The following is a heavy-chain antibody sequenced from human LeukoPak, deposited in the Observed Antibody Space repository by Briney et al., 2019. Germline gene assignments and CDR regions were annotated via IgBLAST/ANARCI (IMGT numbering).Heavy chain of an antibody. J-gene: IGHJ4*02. D-gene: IGHD1-26*01. CDR2: IKSNRDGGTT. CDR3: TTDRKWGTYS. V-gene: IGHV3-15*01. CDR1: GYMFSNAY. Sequence: GGSLRLSCEISGYMFSNAYLHWVRQAPGKGLEWVGRIKSNRDGGTTHYAAPVKDKFTISREDSKHTVYLHMHNLQTEDTAVYYCTTDRKWGTYSWGQGTLVTVS.